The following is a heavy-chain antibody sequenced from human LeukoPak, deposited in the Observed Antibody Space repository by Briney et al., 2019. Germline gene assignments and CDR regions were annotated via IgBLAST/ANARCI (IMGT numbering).Heavy chain of an antibody. CDR2: INPNSGGT. D-gene: IGHD2-21*02. J-gene: IGHJ4*02. V-gene: IGHV1-2*02. CDR1: GYTFTGYY. CDR3: ASGYCSGVCYYDY. Sequence: ASVKVSCKVSGYTFTGYYIHWVRQAPGQGLEWMGWINPNSGGTNYAQKFQGRVTVTRDMSISTAFMESSNLRSDDTAIYYCASGYCSGVCYYDYWGQGTLVTVSS.